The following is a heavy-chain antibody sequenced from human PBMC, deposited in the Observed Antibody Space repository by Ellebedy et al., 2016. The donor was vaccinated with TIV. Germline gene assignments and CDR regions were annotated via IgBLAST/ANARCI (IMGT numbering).Heavy chain of an antibody. Sequence: GESLKISCHSSGYDFTSHWIGWVRQMPGKGLEWMGIIYPGDSDTRYSPSFQGQVTISADKSISTAYLQWRSLKASDTAMYYCARHLFMVRENNWFNPWGQGTLVTVSS. CDR2: IYPGDSDT. J-gene: IGHJ5*02. CDR3: ARHLFMVRENNWFNP. CDR1: GYDFTSHW. V-gene: IGHV5-51*01. D-gene: IGHD3-10*01.